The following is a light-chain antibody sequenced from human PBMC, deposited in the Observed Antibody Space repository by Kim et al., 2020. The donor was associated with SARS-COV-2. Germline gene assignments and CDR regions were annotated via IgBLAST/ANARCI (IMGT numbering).Light chain of an antibody. CDR3: QQYGSSPPIT. V-gene: IGKV3-20*01. CDR1: QSLTSNH. Sequence: VLTQSPGTLSLSPGERSTLFSRASQSLTSNHLAWYQQKGGQAPRLLFYGASTRATGIPDRFSASGSGTDFTLTINRLGPEDFAVYYCQQYGSSPPITFGQGTKLEI. J-gene: IGKJ2*01. CDR2: GAS.